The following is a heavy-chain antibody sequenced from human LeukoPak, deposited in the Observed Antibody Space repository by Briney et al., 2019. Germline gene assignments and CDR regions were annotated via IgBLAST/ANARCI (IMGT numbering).Heavy chain of an antibody. CDR3: TTRLRHHFDY. D-gene: IGHD2-15*01. V-gene: IGHV3-33*01. CDR1: GFTFSNYG. CDR2: IWYDASNK. J-gene: IGHJ4*02. Sequence: PGGSLRLSCAASGFTFSNYGMHWVRQAPGKGREWVAAIWYDASNKYYGDSVKGRFTISRDNSENTLYLQMNSLRAEDTAVYYCTTRLRHHFDYWGQGTQVSVS.